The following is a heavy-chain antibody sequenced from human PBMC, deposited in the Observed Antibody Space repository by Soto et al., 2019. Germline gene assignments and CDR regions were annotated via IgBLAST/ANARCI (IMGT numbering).Heavy chain of an antibody. CDR1: GFSFSSHA. V-gene: IGHV3-23*01. CDR2: ISAGVDGA. J-gene: IGHJ4*02. D-gene: IGHD2-15*01. CDR3: ARDLWWYLH. Sequence: EVQLLESGGGLVQPGGALRLSCAASGFSFSSHAMSWVRQAPGKGLEWVSSISAGVDGAYYADSVKGRFTISRANSNNTLYLQMNSVRAEDTAVYFCARDLWWYLHWGQGTLVTVSS.